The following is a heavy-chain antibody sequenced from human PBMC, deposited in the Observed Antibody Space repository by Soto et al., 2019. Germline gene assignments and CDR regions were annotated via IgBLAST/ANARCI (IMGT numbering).Heavy chain of an antibody. V-gene: IGHV4-31*03. D-gene: IGHD3-3*01. Sequence: SETLSLTCTVSGGSISSGGYYWSWIRQHPGKGLEWIGYIYYSGSTYYNPSLKSRVTISVGTSKNQFSLKLSSVTAADTAVYYCARARSGYQHFDYWGQGTLVTVSS. J-gene: IGHJ4*02. CDR3: ARARSGYQHFDY. CDR2: IYYSGST. CDR1: GGSISSGGYY.